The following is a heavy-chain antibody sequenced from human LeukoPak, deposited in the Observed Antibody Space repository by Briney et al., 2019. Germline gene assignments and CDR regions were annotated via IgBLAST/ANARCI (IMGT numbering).Heavy chain of an antibody. V-gene: IGHV3-23*01. CDR2: ISGSSASI. CDR1: GFIFSSYA. J-gene: IGHJ3*02. D-gene: IGHD3-10*01. Sequence: SGGSLRLSCVASGFIFSSYAMSWVRQAPGKGLEWVSNISGSSASIHYADSVEERFHIYRDNPKKTVYLQMNSLRVEDTAVYYCAKKRDTGSFKGAFDIWGQGTSVTVSS. CDR3: AKKRDTGSFKGAFDI.